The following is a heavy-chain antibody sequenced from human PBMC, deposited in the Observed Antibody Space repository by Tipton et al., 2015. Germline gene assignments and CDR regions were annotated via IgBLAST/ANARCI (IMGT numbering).Heavy chain of an antibody. D-gene: IGHD3-22*01. V-gene: IGHV4-59*01. CDR3: ARGGAGYYYDSVGYLS. CDR1: GGSISSFY. CDR2: IFHSGST. Sequence: TLSITCTVSGGSISSFYWSWVRQPPGKGLEWIGCIFHSGSTSYNPSLRSRVFISIDTSKNQFSLKLNSVTAADTAVYYCARGGAGYYYDSVGYLSWGQGTLVTVSS. J-gene: IGHJ5*02.